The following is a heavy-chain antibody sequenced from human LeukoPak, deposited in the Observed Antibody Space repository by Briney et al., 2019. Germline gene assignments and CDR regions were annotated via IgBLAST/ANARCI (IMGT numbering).Heavy chain of an antibody. CDR1: GGSFSGYY. V-gene: IGHV4-34*01. Sequence: SETLSLTCAVYGGSFSGYYWSWIRQPPGKGLERIGEINHSGSTNYNPSLKSRVTISVDTSKNQFSLKLSSVTAADTAVYYCARSSTVTTSPHAFDIWGQGTMVTVSS. J-gene: IGHJ3*02. CDR3: ARSSTVTTSPHAFDI. D-gene: IGHD4-17*01. CDR2: INHSGST.